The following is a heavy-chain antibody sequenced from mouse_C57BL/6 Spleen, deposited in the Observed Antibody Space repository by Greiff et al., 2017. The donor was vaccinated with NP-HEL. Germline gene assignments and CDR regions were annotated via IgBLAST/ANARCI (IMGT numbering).Heavy chain of an antibody. CDR2: IRNKANGYTT. CDR3: ARSPLGLAY. CDR1: GFTFTDYY. V-gene: IGHV7-3*01. Sequence: EVKLMESGGGLVQPGGSLSLSCAASGFTFTDYYMSWVRQPPGKALEWLGFIRNKANGYTTEYSASVKGRFTISRDNSQSILYLQMNALRAEDSATYYCARSPLGLAYWGQGTLVTVSA. J-gene: IGHJ3*01. D-gene: IGHD6-1*01.